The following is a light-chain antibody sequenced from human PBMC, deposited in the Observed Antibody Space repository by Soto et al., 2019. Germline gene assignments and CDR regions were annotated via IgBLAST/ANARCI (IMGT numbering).Light chain of an antibody. V-gene: IGKV1-33*01. CDR2: DAS. CDR1: QDISNR. CDR3: QNCFTVPYT. Sequence: DIQTTQSPSSLSASVGDRITITCQASQDISNRLNWYHQKPGKAPNLLIYDASNLAAGVPSGFSGSGSGTHFTLTISSLQPEDIGTYYCQNCFTVPYTFGQGTKLELK. J-gene: IGKJ2*01.